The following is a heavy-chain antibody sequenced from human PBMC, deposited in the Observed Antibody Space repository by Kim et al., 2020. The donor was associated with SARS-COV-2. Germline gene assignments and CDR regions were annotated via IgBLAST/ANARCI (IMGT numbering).Heavy chain of an antibody. V-gene: IGHV3-21*01. J-gene: IGHJ6*02. CDR3: ARFQGHGMAL. CDR2: ISDSSRYP. Sequence: RQAPGKRLESVSSISDSSRYPHYADSAKGRFTMSRDNANTSLFLHMNSLRVEDTGVSYCARFQGHGMALWCQGTTATVSS.